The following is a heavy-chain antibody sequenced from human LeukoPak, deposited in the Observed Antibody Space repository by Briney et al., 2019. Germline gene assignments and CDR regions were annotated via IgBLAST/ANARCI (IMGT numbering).Heavy chain of an antibody. J-gene: IGHJ3*02. CDR1: GYTFTSYG. V-gene: IGHV1-24*01. CDR3: ATGQGVPLDAFDI. D-gene: IGHD1-1*01. Sequence: ASVKVSCKASGYTFTSYGISWVRPAPGQGLEWVGGFDPEDGETIYAQKFQGRVTMTEDTSTDTAYMELSSLRSEDTAVYYCATGQGVPLDAFDIWGQGTMVTVSS. CDR2: FDPEDGET.